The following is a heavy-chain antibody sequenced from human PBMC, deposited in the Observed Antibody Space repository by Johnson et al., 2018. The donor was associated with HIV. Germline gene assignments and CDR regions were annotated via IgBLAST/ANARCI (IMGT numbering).Heavy chain of an antibody. CDR2: ISYDGSNK. V-gene: IGHV3-30*04. Sequence: QVQLVESGGGVVQPGRSLRLSCAASGFTFSSYAMHWVRQAPGKGLEWVAVISYDGSNKYYADSVKGRFTISRDNSKNTLYLQMNSLRAEDTAVYYCARERPAYSSSSSHAFDIWGQGTMVTGSS. D-gene: IGHD6-6*01. CDR3: ARERPAYSSSSSHAFDI. J-gene: IGHJ3*02. CDR1: GFTFSSYA.